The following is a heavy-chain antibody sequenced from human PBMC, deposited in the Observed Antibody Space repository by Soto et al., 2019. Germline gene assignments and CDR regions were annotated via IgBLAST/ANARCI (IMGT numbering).Heavy chain of an antibody. CDR2: ISYDGSNK. J-gene: IGHJ6*02. D-gene: IGHD2-2*01. CDR1: GFTFSSYG. V-gene: IGHV3-30*03. Sequence: GGSLRLSCAASGFTFSSYGMYWFRQAPGKGLEWVAVISYDGSNKYYADSVKGRFTISRDNSKNSLYLQMNSLRAEDTAVYYCARDPNIVLVPAAIYYYYGMDVWGQGTTVTVAS. CDR3: ARDPNIVLVPAAIYYYYGMDV.